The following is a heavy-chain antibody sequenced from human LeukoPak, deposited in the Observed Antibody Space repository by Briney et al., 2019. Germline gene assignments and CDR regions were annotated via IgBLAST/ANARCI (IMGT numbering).Heavy chain of an antibody. D-gene: IGHD6-6*01. CDR1: GFPFTHAW. CDR2: IKGKIYGETP. V-gene: IGHV3-15*05. CDR3: TTAPRSIARGVLMDV. Sequence: KSGRSLRLACAASGFPFTHAWMSWVRQAPREGLWWAGRIKGKIYGETPEVAAPVTGRFTLSRDDSKNPLFLQMNSLTAEDTGMYYCTTAPRSIARGVLMDVWGTGTAVTVSS. J-gene: IGHJ6*04.